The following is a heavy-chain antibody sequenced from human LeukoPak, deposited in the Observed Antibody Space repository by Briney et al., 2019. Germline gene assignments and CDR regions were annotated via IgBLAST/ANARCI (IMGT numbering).Heavy chain of an antibody. CDR3: ARVRDYYDSSCYYRAFDY. CDR1: GYTFTGYY. Sequence: GASLKVSCKASGYTFTGYYMHWVRQAPGQGLEWMGWIKPNSGGTNYAQKFQGRVTMTRDTSISTAYMELSRLKSDDTGVYYCARVRDYYDSSCYYRAFDYWGQRTLVTVSS. J-gene: IGHJ4*02. V-gene: IGHV1-2*02. D-gene: IGHD3-22*01. CDR2: IKPNSGGT.